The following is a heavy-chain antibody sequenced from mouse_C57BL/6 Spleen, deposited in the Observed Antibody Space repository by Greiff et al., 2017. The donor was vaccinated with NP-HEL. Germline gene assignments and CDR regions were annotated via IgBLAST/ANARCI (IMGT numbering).Heavy chain of an antibody. CDR3: ARYTTVVAKNWYFDV. Sequence: QVQLKQSGAELVRPGTSVKVSCKASGYAFTNYLIEWVKQRPGQGLEWIGVINPGSGGTNYNEKFKGKATLTADKSSSTAYMQLSSLTSEDSAVYFCARYTTVVAKNWYFDVWGTGTTVTVSS. J-gene: IGHJ1*03. V-gene: IGHV1-54*01. CDR1: GYAFTNYL. CDR2: INPGSGGT. D-gene: IGHD1-1*01.